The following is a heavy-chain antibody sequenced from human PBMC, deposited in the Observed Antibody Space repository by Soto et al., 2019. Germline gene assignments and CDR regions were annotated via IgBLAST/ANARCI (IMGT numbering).Heavy chain of an antibody. V-gene: IGHV1-2*02. Sequence: ASVKVSCKASGYTFTAYYIHWVRQAPGRGLEWMGWINPNGGGTKYAQKFRGRVTMTRDTSINTAYMELTRLTSDDTAVYYCARAVHAMIQGVRFRVDQWGQGTLVTVSS. CDR2: INPNGGGT. J-gene: IGHJ4*02. CDR3: ARAVHAMIQGVRFRVDQ. CDR1: GYTFTAYY. D-gene: IGHD3-10*01.